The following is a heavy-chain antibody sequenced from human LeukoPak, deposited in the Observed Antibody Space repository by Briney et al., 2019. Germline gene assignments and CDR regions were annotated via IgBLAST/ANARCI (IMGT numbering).Heavy chain of an antibody. CDR1: SGSFSGYY. CDR2: INHSGST. D-gene: IGHD3-22*01. J-gene: IGHJ4*02. V-gene: IGHV4-34*01. Sequence: SETLSLTCAVYSGSFSGYYWSWIRQPPGKGLEWIGEINHSGSTNYNPSLKSRVTISVDTSKNQFSLKLSSVTAADTAVYYCARGRGYYDSSGYYDDYWGQGTLVTVSS. CDR3: ARGRGYYDSSGYYDDY.